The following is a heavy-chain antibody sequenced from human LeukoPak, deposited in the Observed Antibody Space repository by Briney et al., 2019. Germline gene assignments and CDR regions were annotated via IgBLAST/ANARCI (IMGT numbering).Heavy chain of an antibody. CDR1: GDSISSSSYY. J-gene: IGHJ6*02. V-gene: IGHV4-39*01. CDR3: ARQTGGYYDFWSGYYDHYYGMDV. Sequence: SETLSLTCTVSGDSISSSSYYWGWIRQPPGKGLEWIGSIYYSGSTYYDPSLKSRVTISVDTSKNQFSLKLSSVTAADTAVYYCARQTGGYYDFWSGYYDHYYGMDVWGQGTTVTVSS. D-gene: IGHD3-3*01. CDR2: IYYSGST.